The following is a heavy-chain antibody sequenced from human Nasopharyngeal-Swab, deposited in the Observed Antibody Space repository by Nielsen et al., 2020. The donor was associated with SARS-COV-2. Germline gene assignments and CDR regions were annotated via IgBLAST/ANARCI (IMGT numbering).Heavy chain of an antibody. CDR2: ISYDGSNK. Sequence: WIRQPPGKGLEWVAVISYDGSNKYYADSVKGRFTISRDNSKNTLYLQVNSLRAEDTAVYYCAKGRGDIVVVPAAIPEYFRHWGQGTLVTVSS. CDR3: AKGRGDIVVVPAAIPEYFRH. D-gene: IGHD2-2*01. J-gene: IGHJ1*01. V-gene: IGHV3-30-3*02.